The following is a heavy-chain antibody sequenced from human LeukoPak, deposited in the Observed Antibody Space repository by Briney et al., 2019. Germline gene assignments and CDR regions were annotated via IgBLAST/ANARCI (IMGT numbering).Heavy chain of an antibody. Sequence: SETLSLTCAVYGGSFSGYYWSWIRQPPGKGLEWIGEINHSGSTNYNPSLKSRVTISVDTSKNQFSLKLSSVTAADTAVYYCARMAMGITFDYWGQGTLVTVSS. J-gene: IGHJ4*02. CDR3: ARMAMGITFDY. CDR2: INHSGST. CDR1: GGSFSGYY. D-gene: IGHD3-16*01. V-gene: IGHV4-34*01.